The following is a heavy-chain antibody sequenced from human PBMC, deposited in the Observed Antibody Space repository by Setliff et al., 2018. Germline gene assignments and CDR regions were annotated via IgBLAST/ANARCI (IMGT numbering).Heavy chain of an antibody. CDR3: ARDVFDFRTGQGGP. V-gene: IGHV3-23*01. J-gene: IGHJ5*02. Sequence: PGGSLRLPCVASTFTFTKYAVTWVRQAPGKGLEWVSSIHVSGGSTYYADSVKGRFTISRDNSRNTLYLQMNSLRAEDTASYYCARDVFDFRTGQGGPWGQGTRVTVSS. CDR1: TFTFTKYA. D-gene: IGHD3-3*01. CDR2: IHVSGGST.